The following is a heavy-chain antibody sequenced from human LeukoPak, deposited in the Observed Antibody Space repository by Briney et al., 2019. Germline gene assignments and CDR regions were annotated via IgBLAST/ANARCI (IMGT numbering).Heavy chain of an antibody. CDR3: ARGRGRSAVAGSLYYFDY. CDR2: INHSGST. D-gene: IGHD6-19*01. CDR1: GGSFSGYY. V-gene: IGHV4-34*01. J-gene: IGHJ4*02. Sequence: SETLSLTCAVYGGSFSGYYWSWIRQPPGKGMEWIGEINHSGSTNYNPSLKSRVTISVDTSKNQFSLKLSSVTAADTAVYYCARGRGRSAVAGSLYYFDYWGQGTLATVSS.